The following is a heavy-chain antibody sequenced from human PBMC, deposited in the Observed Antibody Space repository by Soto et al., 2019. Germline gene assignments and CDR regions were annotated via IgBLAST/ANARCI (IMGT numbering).Heavy chain of an antibody. V-gene: IGHV3-23*01. D-gene: IGHD3-9*01. Sequence: GGSLRLSCAASGFTFSSYAMSWVRQAPGKGLEWVSAISGSGGSTYYADSVKGRFTISRDNSKNTLYLQMNSLRAEDTAVYYCAKVTEADYDILTGYYPDYWGQGTLVTVSS. CDR2: ISGSGGST. CDR3: AKVTEADYDILTGYYPDY. J-gene: IGHJ4*02. CDR1: GFTFSSYA.